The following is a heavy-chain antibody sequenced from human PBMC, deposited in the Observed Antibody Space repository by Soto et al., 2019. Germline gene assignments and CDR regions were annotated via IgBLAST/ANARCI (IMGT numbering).Heavy chain of an antibody. CDR2: SYYRGGS. J-gene: IGHJ4*02. D-gene: IGHD6-19*01. CDR3: ARSGYSSGWYYFDY. V-gene: IGHV4-31*03. CDR1: GGSVGSYGHY. Sequence: SETLSLTCTVSGGSVGSYGHYWSWIRQLPGKGLEWIGYSYYRGGSSYNPSLKSRSTISVDTSKNQFSLKLSSVTAADTAVYYCARSGYSSGWYYFDYGGQGTLVTRLL.